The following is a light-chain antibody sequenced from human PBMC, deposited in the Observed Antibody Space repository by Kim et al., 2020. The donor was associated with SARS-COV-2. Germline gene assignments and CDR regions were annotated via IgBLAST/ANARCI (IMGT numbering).Light chain of an antibody. Sequence: YASVGDRVTTTCRASQSISTYLTWYQQLPGKAPKLLIYGASSLQSGVTSRFSGSRTGTDFTLTISSLQREDSATYDCQQSYSTPYTFGQGTKLEI. V-gene: IGKV1-39*01. CDR3: QQSYSTPYT. CDR1: QSISTY. CDR2: GAS. J-gene: IGKJ2*01.